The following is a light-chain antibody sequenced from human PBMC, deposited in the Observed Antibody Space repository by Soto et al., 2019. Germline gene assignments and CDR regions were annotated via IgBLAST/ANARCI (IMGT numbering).Light chain of an antibody. V-gene: IGLV2-8*01. CDR1: SSDVGGYNY. Sequence: QSVLTQPPSASGSPGQSVTISCTGTSSDVGGYNYVSWYQQHPGKAPKLMIYEVSKRPSGVPDRFSGSKSGNTASLIVSGLQAEDEADYYCSSYAGSNNHVVFGGGTQLTVL. CDR2: EVS. CDR3: SSYAGSNNHVV. J-gene: IGLJ2*01.